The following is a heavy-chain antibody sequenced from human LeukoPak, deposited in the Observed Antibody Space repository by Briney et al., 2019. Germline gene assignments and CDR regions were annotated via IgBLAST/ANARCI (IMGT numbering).Heavy chain of an antibody. CDR1: GFTFSSYG. V-gene: IGHV3-30*02. CDR3: ARGNWFDP. J-gene: IGHJ5*02. Sequence: HAGGSLRLSCAASGFTFSSYGMHWVRQAPGRGLEWVAFIRYDGSNKYYADSVKGRFTISRDNSKNTLYLQMNSLRAEDTAVYYCARGNWFDPWGQGTLVTVSS. CDR2: IRYDGSNK.